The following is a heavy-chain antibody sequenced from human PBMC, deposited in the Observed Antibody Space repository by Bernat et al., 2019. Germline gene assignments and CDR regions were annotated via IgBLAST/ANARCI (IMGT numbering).Heavy chain of an antibody. CDR2: ITSTSSII. CDR1: GFTFSSYS. D-gene: IGHD6-13*01. Sequence: EVQLVESGGVLVQPGGSLRLSCAASGFTFSSYSMNWVRQAPGKGLEWVSYITSTSSIIYYADSVKGRFTVSRDNAKNSLFLQMNSLRDEDTAVYYCAGGYGRSYRYYYMDVWGNGTTVTVSS. CDR3: AGGYGRSYRYYYMDV. J-gene: IGHJ6*03. V-gene: IGHV3-48*02.